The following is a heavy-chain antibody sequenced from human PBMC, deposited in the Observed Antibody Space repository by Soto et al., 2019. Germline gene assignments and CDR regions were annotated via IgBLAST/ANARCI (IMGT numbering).Heavy chain of an antibody. D-gene: IGHD3-10*01. Sequence: SETLSLTCTVSGGSISSYYWSWIRQPPGKGLEWIGYIYYSGSTNYNPSLKSRVTISVDTSKNQFSLKLSSVTAADTAVYYCARSMVRGVMDLYYYYMDVWGKGTTVTVSS. V-gene: IGHV4-59*01. CDR1: GGSISSYY. J-gene: IGHJ6*03. CDR3: ARSMVRGVMDLYYYYMDV. CDR2: IYYSGST.